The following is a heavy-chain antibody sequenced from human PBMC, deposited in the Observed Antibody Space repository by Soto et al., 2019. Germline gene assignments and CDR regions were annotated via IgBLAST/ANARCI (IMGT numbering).Heavy chain of an antibody. CDR1: GFTFSSYS. J-gene: IGHJ4*02. CDR2: ISSSSSTI. CDR3: AREGRTRYYDIFTRYHFHEFDY. Sequence: GSLRLSCAASGFTFSSYSMNWVRQAPGKGLEWVSYISSSSSTIYYADSVKGRFTISRDNAKNSLYLQMNSLRDEDTAVYYCAREGRTRYYDIFTRYHFHEFDYWGQGNLVTVSS. D-gene: IGHD3-9*01. V-gene: IGHV3-48*02.